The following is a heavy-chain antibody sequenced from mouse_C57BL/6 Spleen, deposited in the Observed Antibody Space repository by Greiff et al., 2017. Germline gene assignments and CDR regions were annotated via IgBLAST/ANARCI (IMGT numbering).Heavy chain of an antibody. D-gene: IGHD2-12*01. J-gene: IGHJ2*01. V-gene: IGHV1-59*01. CDR2: IDPSDSYT. CDR3: ATGDDGDY. CDR1: GYTFTSYW. Sequence: QVQLKQPGAELVRPGTSVKLSCKASGYTFTSYWMHWVKQRPGQGLEWIGVIDPSDSYTNYNQKFKGKATLTVDPSSSTAYMQLSSLTSEDSAVYYCATGDDGDYWGQGTTLTVSS.